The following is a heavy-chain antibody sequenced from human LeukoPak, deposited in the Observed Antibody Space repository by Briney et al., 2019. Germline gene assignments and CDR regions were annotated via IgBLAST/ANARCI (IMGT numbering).Heavy chain of an antibody. J-gene: IGHJ6*04. CDR1: GFTFTDYE. D-gene: IGHD3-10*02. Sequence: GGSLRLSCAASGFTFTDYEMNWVRQAPGKGLEWVAYIISSGSTMYYADSAKGRFTISRDNAKNSLYLQMNSLRAEDTAVYYCAELGITMIGGVWGKGTTVTISS. CDR3: AELGITMIGGV. V-gene: IGHV3-48*03. CDR2: IISSGSTM.